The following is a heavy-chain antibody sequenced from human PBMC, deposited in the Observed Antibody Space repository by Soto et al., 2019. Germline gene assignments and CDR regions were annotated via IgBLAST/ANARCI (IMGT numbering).Heavy chain of an antibody. CDR3: ARHHEGSGNY. D-gene: IGHD2-15*01. V-gene: IGHV5-51*01. CDR2: IYPGDSDT. CDR1: GYRFANYW. Sequence: HGETLKISCKGSGYRFANYWIGWVRQMPGKGLEWMGIIYPGDSDTRYSPSFQGQVTISADKSISTAYLQWSSLKASDTAMYYCARHHEGSGNYWGQGTLVTVS. J-gene: IGHJ4*02.